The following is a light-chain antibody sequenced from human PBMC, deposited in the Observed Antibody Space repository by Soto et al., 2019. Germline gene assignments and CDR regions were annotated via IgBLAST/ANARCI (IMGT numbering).Light chain of an antibody. CDR2: GAS. CDR3: HQYGISPPRT. J-gene: IGKJ1*01. Sequence: EVVLTQSPGSVSLSPGKRATLSCRSSQSVSSNYLAWYQQKPGQAPRLLIYGASSRATGIPDRFSGSGSGTDFTLTIVRLEPEDFAVYYCHQYGISPPRTFGQGTKVDIK. CDR1: QSVSSNY. V-gene: IGKV3-20*01.